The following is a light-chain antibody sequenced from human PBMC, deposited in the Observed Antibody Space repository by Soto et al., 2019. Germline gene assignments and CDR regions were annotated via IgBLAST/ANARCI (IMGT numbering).Light chain of an antibody. V-gene: IGKV3-20*01. Sequence: EIVMTQSPATLSVSPVERATLSCRASQSVFSNLAWYQQKPGQAPRLLIYETYRRAAGIPDRFSGSGSGIDFTLTISRLEPEDFAVYLCQQYGGSSRTFGLGTKVDIK. CDR3: QQYGGSSRT. CDR1: QSVFSN. J-gene: IGKJ1*01. CDR2: ETY.